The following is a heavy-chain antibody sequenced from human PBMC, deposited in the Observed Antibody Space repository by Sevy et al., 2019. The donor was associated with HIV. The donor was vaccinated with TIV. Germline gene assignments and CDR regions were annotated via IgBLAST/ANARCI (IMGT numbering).Heavy chain of an antibody. J-gene: IGHJ4*02. Sequence: GGSLRLSCEASGFTFSDYAMSWFRQAPGKGLEWVGFIRSTAYSGATQFAASVKGRFYISRDDSESIASLTMLRLKAEGTAVYYCSRGTGFSGQSNHASSDYYVPSHNRGPGALVTVSS. V-gene: IGHV3-49*03. D-gene: IGHD3-22*01. CDR2: IRSTAYSGAT. CDR1: GFTFSDYA. CDR3: SRGTGFSGQSNHASSDYYVPSHN.